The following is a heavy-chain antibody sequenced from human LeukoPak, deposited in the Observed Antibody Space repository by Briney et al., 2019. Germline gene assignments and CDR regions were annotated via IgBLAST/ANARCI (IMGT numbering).Heavy chain of an antibody. J-gene: IGHJ4*02. CDR2: ISYDGSNK. D-gene: IGHD3-10*01. CDR3: ASRGFDY. CDR1: GFTFSSYA. V-gene: IGHV3-30-3*01. Sequence: GGSLRLSCAASGFTFSSYAMHGVRQAPGKGLEWVAVISYDGSNKYYADSVKGRFTISRDNSKNTLYLQMNSLRAEDTAVYYCASRGFDYWGQGTLVTVSS.